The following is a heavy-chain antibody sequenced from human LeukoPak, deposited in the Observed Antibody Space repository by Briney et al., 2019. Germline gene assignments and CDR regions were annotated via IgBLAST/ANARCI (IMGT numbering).Heavy chain of an antibody. V-gene: IGHV4-4*07. Sequence: SETLSLTCTVSGGSISSYYWSWIRQPAGKGLEWIGRIYTSGSTNYNPSLKSRVTMSVDTSKNQFSLKLSSVTAADTAVYYCASYHYDSSGYFPFDYWGQGTLVTVSS. CDR2: IYTSGST. CDR1: GGSISSYY. D-gene: IGHD3-22*01. J-gene: IGHJ4*02. CDR3: ASYHYDSSGYFPFDY.